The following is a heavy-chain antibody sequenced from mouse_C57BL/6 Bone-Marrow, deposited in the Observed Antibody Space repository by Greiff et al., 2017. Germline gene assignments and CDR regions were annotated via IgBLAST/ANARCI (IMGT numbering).Heavy chain of an antibody. CDR3: ARGLRRLLFAY. CDR1: GFTFSSYA. D-gene: IGHD1-1*01. CDR2: ISDGGSYT. J-gene: IGHJ3*01. V-gene: IGHV5-4*01. Sequence: DVQLVESGGGLVKPGGSLKLSCAASGFTFSSYAMSWVSQTPEKRLEWVATISDGGSYTYYPDNVKGRFTISRDNAKNNLYLQMSHLKSEDTAMYYCARGLRRLLFAYWGQGTLVTVSA.